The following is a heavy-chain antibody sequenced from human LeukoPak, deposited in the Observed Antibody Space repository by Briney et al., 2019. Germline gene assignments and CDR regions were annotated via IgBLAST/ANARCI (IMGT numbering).Heavy chain of an antibody. CDR3: ARGPLRYFDWLWAPNWFDP. J-gene: IGHJ5*02. V-gene: IGHV1-69*06. Sequence: SVKVSCKASGGTFSSYAISWVRQAPGQGLEWMGGIIPIFGTANYAQKFQGRVTITADKSTSTAYMEMSSLRSEDTAVYYCARGPLRYFDWLWAPNWFDPWGQGTLVTVSS. CDR2: IIPIFGTA. D-gene: IGHD3-9*01. CDR1: GGTFSSYA.